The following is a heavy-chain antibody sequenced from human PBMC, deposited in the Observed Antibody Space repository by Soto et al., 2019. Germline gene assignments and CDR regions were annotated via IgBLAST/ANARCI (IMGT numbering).Heavy chain of an antibody. D-gene: IGHD1-1*01. Sequence: GGSLRLSCAASGFIFSSYAMSWVRQAPGKGLEWVSAISGSGGTIYYADSVKGRFTISRDNAKNSLYLQMNSLRDEDTAVYYCAREWNPLNWFDPWGQGTLVTVSS. J-gene: IGHJ5*02. CDR2: ISGSGGTI. CDR3: AREWNPLNWFDP. V-gene: IGHV3-23*01. CDR1: GFIFSSYA.